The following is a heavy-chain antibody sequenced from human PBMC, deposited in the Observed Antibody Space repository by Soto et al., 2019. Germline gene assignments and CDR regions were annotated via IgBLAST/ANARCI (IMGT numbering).Heavy chain of an antibody. CDR3: ARVDASLYDDFDV. J-gene: IGHJ3*01. D-gene: IGHD2-8*01. CDR2: INPNTGAT. Sequence: ASVKVSCKASGYTFTGYFLHWVRQAPGQGLEWMGWINPNTGATNYAQKFQGRVTMTRDTSISTVYMELNRLRSDDTAVYFCARVDASLYDDFDVWGQVTMVTVSS. CDR1: GYTFTGYF. V-gene: IGHV1-2*02.